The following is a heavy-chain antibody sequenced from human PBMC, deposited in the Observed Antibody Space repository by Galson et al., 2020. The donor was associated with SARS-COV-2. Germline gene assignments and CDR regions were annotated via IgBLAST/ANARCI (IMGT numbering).Heavy chain of an antibody. Sequence: EPLPLTCSVSARSISHYNWHWIRQSPGQGLHWIGNIYYTGTTNYKPSLNSRVTISVDTSKNQVSLRLNSVTAADTAVYYGARLAGGKSAYYNFYMDVWGKGTTVTVSS. V-gene: IGHV4-59*01. CDR3: ARLAGGKSAYYNFYMDV. D-gene: IGHD6-19*01. CDR2: IYYTGTT. CDR1: ARSISHYN. J-gene: IGHJ6*03.